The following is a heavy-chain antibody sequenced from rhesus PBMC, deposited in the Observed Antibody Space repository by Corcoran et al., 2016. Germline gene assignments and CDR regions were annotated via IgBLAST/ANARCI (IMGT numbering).Heavy chain of an antibody. CDR2: IYWNDSK. V-gene: IGHV2-95*01. CDR1: GFSITTTATG. J-gene: IGHJ4*01. CDR3: ARGGRWLVVGGFDY. D-gene: IGHD6-37*01. Sequence: QVTLKESGPALVKPTQTLTLTCAFSGFSITTTATGVGWIRQPPGKALEWLTSIYWNDSKYYSTSLKSRLTISKDNSKNQVVLTMTNMDPVDTATYYCARGGRWLVVGGFDYWGQGVLVTVSS.